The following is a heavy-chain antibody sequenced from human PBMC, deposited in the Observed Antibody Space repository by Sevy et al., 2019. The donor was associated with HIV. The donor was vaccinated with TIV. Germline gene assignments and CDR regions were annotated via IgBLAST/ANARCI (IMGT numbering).Heavy chain of an antibody. CDR2: IKNNNEGGTA. V-gene: IGHV3-15*01. CDR3: TTDAGSTPWYALQY. CDR1: GFSFSGAW. D-gene: IGHD2-8*01. Sequence: GGSLRLSCAASGFSFSGAWMRWVRQAPGEGLEWVGRIKNNNEGGTADYAAAVKGRLTISRDDSKNAVYLQLNSLKTEDTAVYDCTTDAGSTPWYALQYWGRGTLVTVSS. J-gene: IGHJ1*01.